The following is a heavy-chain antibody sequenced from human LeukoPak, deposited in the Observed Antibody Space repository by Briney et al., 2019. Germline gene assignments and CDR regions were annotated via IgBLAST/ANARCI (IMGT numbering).Heavy chain of an antibody. D-gene: IGHD4-17*01. J-gene: IGHJ4*02. Sequence: PGGSLRLSCAAAGFTFSSYAMHWVRQAPGQGLEYVSAISSNGGSTYYANSVKGRFTISRDNSKNTLYLQTGSLRAEDMAVYYCAKSRGWHDYEYYFDYWGQGTLVTVSS. CDR1: GFTFSSYA. CDR3: AKSRGWHDYEYYFDY. CDR2: ISSNGGST. V-gene: IGHV3-64*01.